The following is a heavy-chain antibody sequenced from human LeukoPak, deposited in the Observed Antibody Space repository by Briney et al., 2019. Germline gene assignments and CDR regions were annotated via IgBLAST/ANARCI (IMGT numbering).Heavy chain of an antibody. CDR3: TTESSGSLPY. Sequence: PGGSLRVSCAASGFSFSDTHINWVRQIPGTGLEWVGLIKNKADRGEIEYAAPVKDRFTISRDDSKNTVYLQMSSLKTEDTAVYYCTTESSGSLPYWGQGTLVTVSS. J-gene: IGHJ4*02. V-gene: IGHV3-15*07. D-gene: IGHD1-26*01. CDR2: IKNKADRGEI. CDR1: GFSFSDTH.